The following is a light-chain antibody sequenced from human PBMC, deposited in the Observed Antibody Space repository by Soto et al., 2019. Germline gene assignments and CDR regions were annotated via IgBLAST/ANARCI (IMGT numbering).Light chain of an antibody. CDR3: QQYSAWPLI. CDR1: QSVWSH. Sequence: ELVMTQSPATLSVSPGERATLSCRASQSVWSHLAWYQQKPGQAPRLLIYAASTRASGIEARFSGSGSGTEFTLTLSSLQSEDSEVYYCQQYSAWPLIFGPGTTVDIK. V-gene: IGKV3-15*01. J-gene: IGKJ3*01. CDR2: AAS.